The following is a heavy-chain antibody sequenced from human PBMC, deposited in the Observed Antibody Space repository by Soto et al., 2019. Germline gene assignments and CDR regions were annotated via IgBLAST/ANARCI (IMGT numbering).Heavy chain of an antibody. Sequence: SVKVSCKASGGTFSSYAISWVRQAPGQGLEWMGGIIPIFGTANYAQKFPGRVTITADKSTSTAYMELSSLRSEDTAVYYCAYYYDSSGYGGFDPWGQGTLVTVSS. CDR3: AYYYDSSGYGGFDP. V-gene: IGHV1-69*06. CDR2: IIPIFGTA. CDR1: GGTFSSYA. D-gene: IGHD3-22*01. J-gene: IGHJ5*02.